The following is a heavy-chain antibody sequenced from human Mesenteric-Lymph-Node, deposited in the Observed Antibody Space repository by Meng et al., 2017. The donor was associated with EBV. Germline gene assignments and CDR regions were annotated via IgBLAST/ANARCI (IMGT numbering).Heavy chain of an antibody. CDR3: ARLDRWELLRGLVY. D-gene: IGHD1-26*01. CDR2: IYYSGST. V-gene: IGHV4-61*01. Sequence: VPRRESGPGLVKPSEPLSLTCTVSDGSVSSGSYYWSWIRQPPGKGLEWIGYIYYSGSTNYNPSLKSRVTISVDTSKNQFSLKLSSVTAADTAVYYCARLDRWELLRGLVYWGQGTLVTVSS. CDR1: DGSVSSGSYY. J-gene: IGHJ4*02.